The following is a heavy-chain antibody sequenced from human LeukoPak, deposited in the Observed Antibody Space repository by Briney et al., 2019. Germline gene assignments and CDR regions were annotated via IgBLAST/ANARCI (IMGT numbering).Heavy chain of an antibody. J-gene: IGHJ4*02. D-gene: IGHD3-10*01. CDR1: GISLSNYA. CDR3: AFLDFYGSGTYYNVKAPYY. V-gene: IGHV3-23*01. Sequence: GGSLRLSCVVSGISLSNYAMTWVRQAPGKGLEWVSYISERGGGTTYADSVRGRFTISRDSSQNTLFLQMNSLRAEDTAVYYCAFLDFYGSGTYYNVKAPYYWGQGTLVTVSS. CDR2: ISERGGGT.